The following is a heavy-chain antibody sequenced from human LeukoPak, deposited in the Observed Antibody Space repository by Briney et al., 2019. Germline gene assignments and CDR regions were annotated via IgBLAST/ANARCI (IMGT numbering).Heavy chain of an antibody. V-gene: IGHV4-59*01. CDR1: GGSISSYY. J-gene: IGHJ4*02. CDR3: ARDSGSYYDY. Sequence: SETLSLTCTVSGGSISSYYWSWIRQPPGKGLEWIGYIYYGGSTNYNPSLKSRATISVDTSKNQFSLKLSSVTAADTAVYYCARDSGSYYDYWGQGTLVTVSS. D-gene: IGHD1-26*01. CDR2: IYYGGST.